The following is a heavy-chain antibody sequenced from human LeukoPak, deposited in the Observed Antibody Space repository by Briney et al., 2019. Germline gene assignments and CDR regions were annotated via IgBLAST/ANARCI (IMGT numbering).Heavy chain of an antibody. V-gene: IGHV3-9*01. CDR3: AKQISGIGNHYYLYYGMDV. J-gene: IGHJ6*02. CDR2: ISWNSGSI. D-gene: IGHD6-25*01. Sequence: PGGSLRLSCAASGFTFDDYAMHWVRQAPGKGLEWVSGISWNSGSIGYADSVQGRFTVSRDNAKNSLYLQMNSLRIEDTALYYCAKQISGIGNHYYLYYGMDVWGQGTTVTVSS. CDR1: GFTFDDYA.